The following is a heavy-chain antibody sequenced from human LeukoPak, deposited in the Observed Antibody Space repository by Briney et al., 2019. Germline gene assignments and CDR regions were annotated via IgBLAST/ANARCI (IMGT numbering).Heavy chain of an antibody. D-gene: IGHD5-24*01. CDR2: IYYSGST. J-gene: IGHJ4*02. CDR1: GGSISSGGYY. Sequence: PSETLSLTCTVSGGSISSGGYYWSWIRQHPGKGLEWIGYIYYSGSTYYNPSLKSRVTISVDTSKNQFSLKLSSVTAADTAVYYCARGGAQEMNYWGQGTLVTVSS. V-gene: IGHV4-31*03. CDR3: ARGGAQEMNY.